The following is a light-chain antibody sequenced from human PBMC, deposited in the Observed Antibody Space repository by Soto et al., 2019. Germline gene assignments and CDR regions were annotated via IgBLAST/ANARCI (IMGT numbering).Light chain of an antibody. CDR3: QLYSRSPRQIT. CDR2: GAS. V-gene: IGKV3-20*01. CDR1: QTVRNNY. J-gene: IGKJ5*01. Sequence: ESVLTQSPGTLSLSPGERATLSCRASQTVRNNYLAWYQQKPGQAPRLLIYGASRRATGIPDRFSGSGSGTDCTLTISRLEPEDFAVYYCQLYSRSPRQITFGQGTRLEI.